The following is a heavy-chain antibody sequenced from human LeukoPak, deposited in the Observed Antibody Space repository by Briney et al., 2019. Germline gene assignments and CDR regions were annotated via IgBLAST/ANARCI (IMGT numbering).Heavy chain of an antibody. CDR2: IRGDGAET. Sequence: GGSLRLSCADSGFAFGSCAMSWVRQAPGKGLEWVSAIRGDGAETYYADSVKGRFTISRDISRNTLYLQMNSLRSENTAVYYCANHDSRDYYYFDYWGQGTLVTVSS. J-gene: IGHJ4*02. V-gene: IGHV3-23*01. D-gene: IGHD4-17*01. CDR1: GFAFGSCA. CDR3: ANHDSRDYYYFDY.